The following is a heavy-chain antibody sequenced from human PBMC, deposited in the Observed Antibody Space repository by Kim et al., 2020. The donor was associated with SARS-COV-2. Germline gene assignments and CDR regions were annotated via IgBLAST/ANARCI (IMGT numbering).Heavy chain of an antibody. CDR1: GGSISSGDYY. V-gene: IGHV4-30-4*01. J-gene: IGHJ6*02. D-gene: IGHD2-2*01. Sequence: SETLSLTCTVSGGSISSGDYYWSWIRQPPGKGLEWIGYIYYSGSTYYNPSLKSRVTISVDTSKNQFSLKLSSVTAADTAVYYCARDFIVVGPYYYGMDVWGQGTTVTVSS. CDR2: IYYSGST. CDR3: ARDFIVVGPYYYGMDV.